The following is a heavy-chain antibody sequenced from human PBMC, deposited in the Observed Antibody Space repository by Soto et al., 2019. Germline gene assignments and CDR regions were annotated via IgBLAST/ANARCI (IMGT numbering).Heavy chain of an antibody. Sequence: EVQLVESGGGLVQPGRSLRLSCAASGFTFDDYAMHWVRQAPGKGLEWVSGISWNSGSIGYADSVKGRFTISRDNAKNSLYLQRNSLRAEDTALYYCAKQRGWELLPGVLFDSWGQGTLVTVSS. CDR2: ISWNSGSI. D-gene: IGHD1-26*01. CDR3: AKQRGWELLPGVLFDS. V-gene: IGHV3-9*01. J-gene: IGHJ4*02. CDR1: GFTFDDYA.